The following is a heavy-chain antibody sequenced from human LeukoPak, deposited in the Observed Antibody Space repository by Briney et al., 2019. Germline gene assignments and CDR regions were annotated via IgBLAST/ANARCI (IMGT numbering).Heavy chain of an antibody. V-gene: IGHV1-18*01. CDR1: GYTFTSYG. Sequence: GASVKVSCKASGYTFTSYGIRWVRQAPGQGLEWMGWISAYNGNTNYAQKLQGRVTMTTDTSTSTAYMELRSLRSDDTAVYYCARDSRGSGYYDYFDYWGKGTLVTISS. D-gene: IGHD3-3*01. CDR2: ISAYNGNT. J-gene: IGHJ4*02. CDR3: ARDSRGSGYYDYFDY.